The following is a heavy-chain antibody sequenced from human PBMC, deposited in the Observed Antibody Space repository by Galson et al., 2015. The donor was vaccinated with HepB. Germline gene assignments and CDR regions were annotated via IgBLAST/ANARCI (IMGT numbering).Heavy chain of an antibody. CDR2: IYSGGST. CDR1: GFTVSSNY. V-gene: IGHV3-53*01. D-gene: IGHD2-2*02. Sequence: SLRLSCAASGFTVSSNYMSWVRQAPGKGLEWVSIIYSGGSTYYADSVKGRFTISRDNSKNTLYLQMNSLRAEDTAVYYCARDAHKNSCCYTLGAFDIWGQGTMVTVSS. CDR3: ARDAHKNSCCYTLGAFDI. J-gene: IGHJ3*02.